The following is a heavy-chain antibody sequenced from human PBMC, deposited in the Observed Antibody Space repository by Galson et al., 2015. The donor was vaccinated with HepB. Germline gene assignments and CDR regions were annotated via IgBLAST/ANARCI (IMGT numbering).Heavy chain of an antibody. CDR3: AREAAIAAPATFDY. V-gene: IGHV3-33*01. J-gene: IGHJ4*02. CDR2: IWSDGTNK. CDR1: GFTFSCHG. D-gene: IGHD6-13*01. Sequence: SLRLSCAASGFTFSCHGMHWVRQTPGKGLEWVALIWSDGTNKYYADSVKGRFTISRDNSKNTLYLQMDSLRAEDTAAYYCAREAAIAAPATFDYWGPGTLVTVSS.